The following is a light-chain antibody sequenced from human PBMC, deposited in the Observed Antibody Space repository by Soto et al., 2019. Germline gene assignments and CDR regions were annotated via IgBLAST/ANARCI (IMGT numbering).Light chain of an antibody. CDR2: GAS. V-gene: IGKV3-20*01. CDR3: HQYGSSPWT. Sequence: EIVLTQSPGTLSLAQGERATLSCRASQSVSSNYLAWYQQKPGQAPRLLIYGASSRATGIPDRFSGSGSGTDFTLTISGLEPEDFAVYYCHQYGSSPWTFGQGTKVEIK. J-gene: IGKJ1*01. CDR1: QSVSSNY.